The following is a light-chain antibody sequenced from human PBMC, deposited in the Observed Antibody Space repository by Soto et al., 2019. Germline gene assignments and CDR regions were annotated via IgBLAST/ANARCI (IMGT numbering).Light chain of an antibody. CDR3: QQYEAVVT. Sequence: EIVLTQSPGTLSLSPGERATLSCRASQSLTNNYFAWYQHKPGRALRLLIDGASTRATGIPDRFSGSGSGTDFPLTINRLEPEDVAVYYCQQYEAVVTFGQGTKVEI. J-gene: IGKJ1*01. V-gene: IGKV3-20*01. CDR2: GAS. CDR1: QSLTNNY.